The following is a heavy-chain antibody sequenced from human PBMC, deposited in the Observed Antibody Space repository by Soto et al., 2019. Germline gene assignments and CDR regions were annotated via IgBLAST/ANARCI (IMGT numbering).Heavy chain of an antibody. CDR1: GFNFSDHY. D-gene: IGHD1-26*01. CDR2: ISGSSRYT. CDR3: ARDSIVGATTFYYYYYGMDV. Sequence: GGSLRLSCAASGFNFSDHYMNWIRQAPGKGLEWVSYISGSSRYTNFADSVKGRFTISRDNAKNSLYLQMNSLRAEDTAVYYCARDSIVGATTFYYYYYGMDVWGQGTTVTVSS. J-gene: IGHJ6*02. V-gene: IGHV3-11*05.